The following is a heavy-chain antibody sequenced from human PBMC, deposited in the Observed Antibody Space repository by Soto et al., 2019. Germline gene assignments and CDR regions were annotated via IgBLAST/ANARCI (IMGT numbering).Heavy chain of an antibody. D-gene: IGHD4-17*01. CDR3: ARVDYGDHDAFDI. V-gene: IGHV1-2*02. CDR2: INPNSGGT. CDR1: GYTFTGYY. J-gene: IGHJ3*02. Sequence: ASVKVSCKASGYTFTGYYMRWVRQAPGQGLEWMGWINPNSGGTNYAQKFQGRVTMTRDTSISTAYMELSRLRSDDTAVYYCARVDYGDHDAFDIWGQGTVVTVSS.